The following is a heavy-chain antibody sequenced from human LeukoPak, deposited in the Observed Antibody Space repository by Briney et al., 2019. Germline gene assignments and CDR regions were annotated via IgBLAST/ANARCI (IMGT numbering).Heavy chain of an antibody. J-gene: IGHJ6*03. CDR3: ARDNLDYCSSTSCPLYYHYYYMDV. D-gene: IGHD2-2*01. CDR2: IYTSGST. V-gene: IGHV4-4*07. Sequence: SETLSLTCTVSGGSISSYYWSWIRQPAGKGLEWIGRIYTSGSTNYNPSLKSRVTMSVDTSKNQFSLKLSSVTAADTAVYYCARDNLDYCSSTSCPLYYHYYYMDVWGKGTTVTVSS. CDR1: GGSISSYY.